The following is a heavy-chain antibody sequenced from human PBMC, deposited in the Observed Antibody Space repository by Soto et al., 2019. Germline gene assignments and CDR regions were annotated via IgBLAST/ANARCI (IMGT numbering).Heavy chain of an antibody. CDR3: AREDSAATNDAFDR. Sequence: VQLQQSGPGLVKPSQTLSLTCAISGDSVSSNRAAWGWIRQSPSRGLEWLGRTYYRSRWYTDYADSVKSRITTNPDTDRNQFSLQLNSVTPEEAAVYYCAREDSAATNDAFDRWGPGTMVTVSS. CDR1: GDSVSSNRAA. V-gene: IGHV6-1*01. D-gene: IGHD6-25*01. CDR2: TYYRSRWYT. J-gene: IGHJ3*02.